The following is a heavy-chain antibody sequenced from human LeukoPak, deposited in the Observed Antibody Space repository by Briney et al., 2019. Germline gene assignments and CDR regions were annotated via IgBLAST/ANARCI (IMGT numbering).Heavy chain of an antibody. CDR2: INPNSGGT. CDR3: ARDSASGSYFPDY. J-gene: IGHJ4*02. CDR1: GYTFTSYG. Sequence: GASVKVSCKASGYTFTSYGISWVRQAPGQGLEWMGWINPNSGGTNYAQKFQGRVTMTRDTSISTAYMELSRLRSDDTAVYYCARDSASGSYFPDYWGQGTLVTVSS. D-gene: IGHD3-10*01. V-gene: IGHV1-2*02.